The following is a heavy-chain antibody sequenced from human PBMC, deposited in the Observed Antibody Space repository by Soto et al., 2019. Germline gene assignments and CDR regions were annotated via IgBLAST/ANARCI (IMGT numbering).Heavy chain of an antibody. J-gene: IGHJ6*02. Sequence: ASVKVSCKASGYTFTSYGISWVRQAPGQGLEWMGWISAYNGNTNYAQKLQGRVTMTTDTSTSTAYMELRSLRSDDTAVYYCARDHSSSGWAYYYYSYGMDVWGQGTTVTVSS. CDR2: ISAYNGNT. V-gene: IGHV1-18*04. CDR1: GYTFTSYG. D-gene: IGHD6-19*01. CDR3: ARDHSSSGWAYYYYSYGMDV.